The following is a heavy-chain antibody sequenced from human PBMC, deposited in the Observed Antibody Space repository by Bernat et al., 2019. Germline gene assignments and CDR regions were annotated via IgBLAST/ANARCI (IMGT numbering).Heavy chain of an antibody. V-gene: IGHV4-34*01. CDR3: ARGQRVRAAFDI. CDR2: INHSGST. J-gene: IGHJ3*02. Sequence: QVQLQQWGAGLLKPSETLSLTCAVYGGSFSGYYWSWIRQPPGKGLEWIGEINHSGSTTYNPSLKGRVTISVDTSKNQFSLKLSSVTAADTAVYYCARGQRVRAAFDIWGQGTMVTVSS. CDR1: GGSFSGYY.